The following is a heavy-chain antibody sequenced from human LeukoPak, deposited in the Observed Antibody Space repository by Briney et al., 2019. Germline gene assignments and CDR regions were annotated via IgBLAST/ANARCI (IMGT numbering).Heavy chain of an antibody. V-gene: IGHV1-46*01. J-gene: IGHJ5*02. CDR2: INPSGGST. Sequence: ASVKVSCKASGYTFTSYYMHWVRQAPGQGLEWMGIINPSGGSTSYAQKFQGRVTMTRDMSTSTVYMELSSLRSEDTAVYYCASKSLGVRGVPWGQGTLVTVPS. CDR1: GYTFTSYY. CDR3: ASKSLGVRGVP. D-gene: IGHD3-10*01.